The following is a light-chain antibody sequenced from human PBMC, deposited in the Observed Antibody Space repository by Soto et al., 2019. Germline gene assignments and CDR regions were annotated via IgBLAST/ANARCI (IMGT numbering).Light chain of an antibody. J-gene: IGKJ4*01. CDR1: QSVSSY. Sequence: EIVLTQFPATLSLSPGDGATLSCRASQSVSSYLAWYQQRRGQAPRLLIYDSSNRATGIPARFSGSWSGTDFSLIISSLEPEDFAVYYCQQRSVWPLTCGGGTRVEIK. CDR2: DSS. V-gene: IGKV3-11*01. CDR3: QQRSVWPLT.